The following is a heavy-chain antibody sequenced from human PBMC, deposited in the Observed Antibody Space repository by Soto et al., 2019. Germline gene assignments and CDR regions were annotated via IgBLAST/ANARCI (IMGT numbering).Heavy chain of an antibody. CDR1: GFMFNHYA. CDR3: AKVIVLGASTLEY. V-gene: IGHV3-23*04. Sequence: EVQLVESGGGVVQPGGSLRLSCAASGFMFNHYAMAWVRQTPGKGLEWVSVISGSTGTTYYADSVKGRFTISRDNSKNSVYLQMNSLRVEDSSLYSCAKVIVLGASTLEYWGPGTRVTVSS. J-gene: IGHJ4*02. D-gene: IGHD6-6*01. CDR2: ISGSTGTT.